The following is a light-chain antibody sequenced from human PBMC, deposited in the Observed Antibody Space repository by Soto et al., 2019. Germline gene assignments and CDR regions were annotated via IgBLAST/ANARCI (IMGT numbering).Light chain of an antibody. J-gene: IGLJ2*01. CDR2: EVS. V-gene: IGLV2-23*02. CDR1: SSDVGSYNL. Sequence: QSALTQPASVSGSPGQSITISCIGTSSDVGSYNLVSWYQQHPGKAPKVLIYEVSERPSGVSNRFSGSKSGNTAFLTISGLQAEDEAEYYCCSYAGSRTHVLFGGGTKLTVL. CDR3: CSYAGSRTHVL.